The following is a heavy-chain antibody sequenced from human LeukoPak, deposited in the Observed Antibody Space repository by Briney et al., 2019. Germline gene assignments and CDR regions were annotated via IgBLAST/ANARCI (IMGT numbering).Heavy chain of an antibody. J-gene: IGHJ4*02. CDR1: GFTVSSNY. Sequence: GGSLRLSCAASGFTVSSNYMSWVRQAPGKGLEWVSVIYSGGSTYYADSVKGRFTISRDNSKNTLYLQMNSLGAEDTAVYYCARARNRYCSGGSCYPYYFDYWGQGTLVTVSS. V-gene: IGHV3-66*01. D-gene: IGHD2-15*01. CDR2: IYSGGST. CDR3: ARARNRYCSGGSCYPYYFDY.